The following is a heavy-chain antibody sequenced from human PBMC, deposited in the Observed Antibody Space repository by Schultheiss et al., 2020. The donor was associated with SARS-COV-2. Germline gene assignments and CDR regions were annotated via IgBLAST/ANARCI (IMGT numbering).Heavy chain of an antibody. CDR2: MNPNSGNA. CDR3: ARGSGPDVDI. D-gene: IGHD3-10*01. J-gene: IGHJ3*02. Sequence: ASVKVSCKASGYTFTNYDINWVRQATGQGLEWMGWMNPNSGNAGYAQKFLGRVTMTTDTSTSTAYMELRSLRSDDTAVYYCARGSGPDVDIWGQGTMVTVSS. CDR1: GYTFTNYD. V-gene: IGHV1-8*01.